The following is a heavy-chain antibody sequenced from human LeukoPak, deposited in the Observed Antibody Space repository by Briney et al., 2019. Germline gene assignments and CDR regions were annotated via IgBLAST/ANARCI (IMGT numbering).Heavy chain of an antibody. CDR2: IYTSGST. V-gene: IGHV4-4*07. Sequence: SETLSLTCTVSGGSITSYYWSWIRQPAGKGLEWIGRIYTSGSTNYNPSLKSRVTMSVDTSKNQFSLKLSSVTAADTAVYYCARDYSSPYYYYYMDVWGKGTTVTVSS. CDR1: GGSITSYY. D-gene: IGHD6-13*01. J-gene: IGHJ6*03. CDR3: ARDYSSPYYYYYMDV.